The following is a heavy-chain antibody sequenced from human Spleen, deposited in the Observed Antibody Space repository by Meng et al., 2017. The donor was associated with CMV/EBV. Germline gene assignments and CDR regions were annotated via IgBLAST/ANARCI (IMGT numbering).Heavy chain of an antibody. Sequence: GESLKISCAASGFTFSNYWMHWVRQAPGKGLVWVSRINSGSGDITYYADSVKGRFTISRDNSKNTLYLQMNSQRAEDTAVYYCAKDHTYTNSAQSGMDVWGQGTTVTVSS. CDR2: INSGSGDIT. J-gene: IGHJ6*02. CDR1: GFTFSNYW. V-gene: IGHV3-23*01. CDR3: AKDHTYTNSAQSGMDV. D-gene: IGHD6-6*01.